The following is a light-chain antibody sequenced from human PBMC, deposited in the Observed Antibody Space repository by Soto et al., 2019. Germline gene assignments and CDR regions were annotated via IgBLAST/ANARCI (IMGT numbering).Light chain of an antibody. J-gene: IGLJ1*01. CDR3: AAWDDSLSGPV. V-gene: IGLV1-47*01. CDR1: SSNIGSNY. Sequence: QSVLTRPPSASGTPGQRVTISCSGSSSNIGSNYVYWYQQLPGTAPKLLIYRNNQRPSGVPDRFSGSKSGTSASLAISGLRSEDEAHYYCAAWDDSLSGPVFGTGTKLTVL. CDR2: RNN.